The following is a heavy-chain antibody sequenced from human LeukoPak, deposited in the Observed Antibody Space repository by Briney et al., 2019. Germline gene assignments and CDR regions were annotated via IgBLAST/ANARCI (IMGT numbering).Heavy chain of an antibody. CDR1: GYSISSGYY. CDR2: IYHSGST. V-gene: IGHV4-38-2*02. J-gene: IGHJ4*02. Sequence: SETLSLTCTVSGYSISSGYYWGWIRQPPGKGLEWIGSIYHSGSTYHNPSLKSRVTISVDTSKNQFSLNLSSVTAADTAVYYCARDRGLHYFDYWGQGTLVTVSS. CDR3: ARDRGLHYFDY.